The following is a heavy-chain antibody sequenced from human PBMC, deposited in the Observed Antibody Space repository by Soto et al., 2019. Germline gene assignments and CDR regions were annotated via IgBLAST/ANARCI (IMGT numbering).Heavy chain of an antibody. J-gene: IGHJ6*02. D-gene: IGHD2-15*01. CDR1: GDSVSSNSAA. CDR2: TYYRSKWYN. CDR3: ARESPRNILYYYYGMDV. Sequence: PSQTLSLTCAISGDSVSSNSAAWNWIRQSPSRGLEWLGRTYYRSKWYNDYAVSVKSRITINPDTSKNQFSLQLNSVTPEDTAVYYCARESPRNILYYYYGMDVWGQGTTVTSP. V-gene: IGHV6-1*01.